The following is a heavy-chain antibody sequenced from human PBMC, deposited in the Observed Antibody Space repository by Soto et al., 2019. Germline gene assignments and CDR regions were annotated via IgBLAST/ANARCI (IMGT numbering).Heavy chain of an antibody. J-gene: IGHJ6*02. Sequence: GGSLRLSCAASGFTFSSYAMSWVRQAPGKGLEWVSAISGSGGSTYYADSVKGRFTISRDNSKNTLYLQMNSLRAEDTAVYYCAKRKYSSSSASLYYYYGMDVWGQGTTVTVS. V-gene: IGHV3-23*01. CDR2: ISGSGGST. CDR1: GFTFSSYA. D-gene: IGHD6-6*01. CDR3: AKRKYSSSSASLYYYYGMDV.